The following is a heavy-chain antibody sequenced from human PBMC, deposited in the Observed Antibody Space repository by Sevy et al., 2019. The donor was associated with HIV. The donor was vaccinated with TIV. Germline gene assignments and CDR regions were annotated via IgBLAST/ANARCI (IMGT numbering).Heavy chain of an antibody. J-gene: IGHJ6*02. V-gene: IGHV3-30-3*01. CDR3: ARGGGGDYYFDYGMDV. CDR2: ISYDGSNK. Sequence: GGSLRLSCAASGFTFSGYSMHWVRQAPGKGLEWVAVISYDGSNKYYVDSVKGRFTISRDNSKNTLYLQMNSLRAEDTAVYYCARGGGGDYYFDYGMDVWGQGTTVTVS. D-gene: IGHD2-21*01. CDR1: GFTFSGYS.